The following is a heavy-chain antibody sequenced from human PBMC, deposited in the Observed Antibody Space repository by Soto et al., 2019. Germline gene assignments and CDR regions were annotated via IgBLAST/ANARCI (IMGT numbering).Heavy chain of an antibody. D-gene: IGHD3-16*02. CDR1: GFTFSNDG. V-gene: IGHV3-30*18. CDR3: TKEAMDRGVIGDY. J-gene: IGHJ4*02. CDR2: ISYDGSRK. Sequence: ESGGGVVQPGRSLRLSCAASGFTFSNDGMHWVRQAPGKGLERVAVISYDGSRKYYEDSVGGRFTISRDNSKNTLYLEMNSLRPEDTAVYYCTKEAMDRGVIGDYWGQGTLVTVSS.